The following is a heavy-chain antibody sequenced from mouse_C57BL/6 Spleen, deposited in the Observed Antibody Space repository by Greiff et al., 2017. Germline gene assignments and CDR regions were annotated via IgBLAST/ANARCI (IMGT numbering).Heavy chain of an antibody. V-gene: IGHV1-81*01. J-gene: IGHJ4*01. Sequence: LVESGAELARPGASVKLSCKASGYTFTSYGISWVKQRTGQGLEWIGEIYPRSGNTYYNEKFKGKATLTADKSSSTAYMELRSLTSEDSAVYFCARDSNYPYYAMDYWGQGTSVTVSS. CDR2: IYPRSGNT. CDR1: GYTFTSYG. CDR3: ARDSNYPYYAMDY. D-gene: IGHD2-5*01.